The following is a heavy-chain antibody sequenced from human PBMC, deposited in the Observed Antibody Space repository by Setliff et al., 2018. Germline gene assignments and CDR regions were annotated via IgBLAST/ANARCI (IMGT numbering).Heavy chain of an antibody. J-gene: IGHJ4*02. CDR1: GGTFSSYA. Sequence: SVKVSCKASGGTFSSYAITWVRQAPGQGLEWMGGIIPIFGTAKYAQKFQGRVTITADQSTRTAYMELSGLRSEDTAVYYCAIPSSGNFYFDYWGQGTLVTVSS. CDR3: AIPSSGNFYFDY. D-gene: IGHD1-26*01. V-gene: IGHV1-69*13. CDR2: IIPIFGTA.